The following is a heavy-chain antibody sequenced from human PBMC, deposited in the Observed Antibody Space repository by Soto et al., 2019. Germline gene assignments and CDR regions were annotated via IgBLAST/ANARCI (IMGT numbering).Heavy chain of an antibody. Sequence: PGESLKISCEGSGYFFDKFWISWVRQMPGQGPEWMGRIDPSDSYTTYSPSFQGHVTISSDKTISTAYLQWSSLKASDTAVYYCARAQHYYGSGSLPYYYYGMDVWGQGTTVTVS. D-gene: IGHD3-10*01. J-gene: IGHJ6*02. CDR2: IDPSDSYT. CDR3: ARAQHYYGSGSLPYYYYGMDV. V-gene: IGHV5-10-1*01. CDR1: GYFFDKFW.